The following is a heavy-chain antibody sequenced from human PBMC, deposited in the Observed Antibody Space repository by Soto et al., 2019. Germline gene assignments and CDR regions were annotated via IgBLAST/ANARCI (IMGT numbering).Heavy chain of an antibody. CDR2: IGGRGNSA. CDR1: GSIFTNYA. CDR3: VREGRGSFDF. J-gene: IGHJ3*01. D-gene: IGHD5-12*01. V-gene: IGHV3-23*01. Sequence: LRLSCAASGSIFTNYAMNWVRQAPGKGLEWVSVIGGRGNSAYYADSVQGRFTISRDNSKNTLSLQMSSLTADDTAIYYCVREGRGSFDFWGRGTMVTVS.